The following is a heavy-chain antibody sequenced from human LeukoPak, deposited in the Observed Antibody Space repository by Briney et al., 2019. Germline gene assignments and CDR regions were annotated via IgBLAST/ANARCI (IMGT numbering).Heavy chain of an antibody. V-gene: IGHV1-69*01. Sequence: GSSVKLSCKASGGTFSSYAISWVRQAPGQGLEWMGGIIPIFGTANYAQKFQGRVTITADESTSTAYMELSSLRSEDTAVYYCAIGYDILTGYSIYYYYYYMDVWGKGTTVTVSS. CDR2: IIPIFGTA. D-gene: IGHD3-9*01. CDR3: AIGYDILTGYSIYYYYYYMDV. J-gene: IGHJ6*03. CDR1: GGTFSSYA.